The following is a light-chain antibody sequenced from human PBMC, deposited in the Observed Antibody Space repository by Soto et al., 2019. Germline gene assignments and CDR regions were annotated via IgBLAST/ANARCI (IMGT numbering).Light chain of an antibody. V-gene: IGKV3-20*01. CDR2: GAS. Sequence: EFVLTQSPGTLSLSPGERATLSCRASQTVRNNYLAWYQQKPGQAPRLLIFGASSRATGIPDKFGGSGSGTDFTLSISRLEPDDFAVYYCQHYGGPSWTFGLGTKVEIK. CDR3: QHYGGPSWT. CDR1: QTVRNNY. J-gene: IGKJ1*01.